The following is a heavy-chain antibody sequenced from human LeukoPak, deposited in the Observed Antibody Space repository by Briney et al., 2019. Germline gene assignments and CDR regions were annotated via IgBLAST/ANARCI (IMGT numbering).Heavy chain of an antibody. J-gene: IGHJ4*02. CDR2: IIPIFGTA. V-gene: IGHV1-69*05. D-gene: IGHD3-22*01. CDR1: GGTFSSYA. Sequence: GASVKVSCKASGGTFSSYAIRWVRQPPGQGLEWMGRIIPIFGTANYAQKFQGRVTITTDESTSTAYMELSSLRSEDTAMYYCTRDDSSGYLAYYWGQGTLVTVSS. CDR3: TRDDSSGYLAYY.